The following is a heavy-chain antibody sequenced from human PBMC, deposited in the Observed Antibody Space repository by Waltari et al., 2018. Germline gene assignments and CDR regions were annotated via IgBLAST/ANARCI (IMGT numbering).Heavy chain of an antibody. Sequence: EVQLLESGGGLVQPGGSLRLSCAASGFTFSSYAMRWVRPAPGKGLEWVSVIYSGGSTYYADSVKGRFTISRDNSKNTLYLQMNSLRAEDTAVYYCAKMWAYDFWSGPFDYWGQGTLVTVSS. V-gene: IGHV3-23*03. CDR3: AKMWAYDFWSGPFDY. J-gene: IGHJ4*02. CDR2: IYSGGST. CDR1: GFTFSSYA. D-gene: IGHD3-3*01.